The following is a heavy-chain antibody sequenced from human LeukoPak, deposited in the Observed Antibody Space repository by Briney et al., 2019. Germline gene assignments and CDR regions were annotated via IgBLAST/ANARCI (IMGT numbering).Heavy chain of an antibody. Sequence: SETLSLTCTVSGGSISSGGYYWSWIRQPPGKGLEWIGYIYHSGSTYYNPSLKSRVTISVDRSKNQFSLKLSSVTAADTAVYYCARGRYDFWSGFADAFDIWGQGTMVTVSS. CDR3: ARGRYDFWSGFADAFDI. CDR2: IYHSGST. V-gene: IGHV4-30-2*01. CDR1: GGSISSGGYY. J-gene: IGHJ3*02. D-gene: IGHD3-3*01.